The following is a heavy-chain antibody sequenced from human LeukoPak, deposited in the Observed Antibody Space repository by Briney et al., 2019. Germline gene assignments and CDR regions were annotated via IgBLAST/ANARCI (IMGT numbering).Heavy chain of an antibody. D-gene: IGHD2-15*01. CDR3: ARGDCSATSCYYFDN. J-gene: IGHJ4*02. Sequence: GGSLRLSCAASGLRFSGHYMSWIRQAPGKGLEWISYISSTITTIYYADSVKGRFTISRDNAKNSLYLQMSSLRAEDTAVYYCARGDCSATSCYYFDNWGQGTLVTVSS. CDR1: GLRFSGHY. V-gene: IGHV3-11*04. CDR2: ISSTITTI.